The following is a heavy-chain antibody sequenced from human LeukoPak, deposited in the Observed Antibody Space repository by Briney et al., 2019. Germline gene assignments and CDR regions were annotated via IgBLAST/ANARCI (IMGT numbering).Heavy chain of an antibody. Sequence: PGGSLRLSCAASGFTFSSYWMSWVRQAPGKGLEWVSGINWNGGSTGYADSVKGRFTISRDNAKNSLYLQMNSLRAEDTALYYCARDGGGTTYFDYWGQGTLVTVSS. CDR2: INWNGGST. V-gene: IGHV3-20*04. J-gene: IGHJ4*02. CDR1: GFTFSSYW. CDR3: ARDGGGTTYFDY. D-gene: IGHD2/OR15-2a*01.